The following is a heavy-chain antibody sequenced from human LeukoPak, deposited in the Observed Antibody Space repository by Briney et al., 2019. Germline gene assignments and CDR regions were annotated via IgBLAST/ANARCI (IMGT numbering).Heavy chain of an antibody. Sequence: PGGSLRLSCAASGFTVSSNYMSWVRQAPGKGLAWVSVIYSGGSTYYADSVKGRCTISRDNSKNTLYLQMNSLRAEDTAVYYCARDTGGGYDFWSGSNWFDPWGEGTLVTVSS. V-gene: IGHV3-66*01. D-gene: IGHD3-3*01. CDR2: IYSGGST. CDR3: ARDTGGGYDFWSGSNWFDP. CDR1: GFTVSSNY. J-gene: IGHJ5*02.